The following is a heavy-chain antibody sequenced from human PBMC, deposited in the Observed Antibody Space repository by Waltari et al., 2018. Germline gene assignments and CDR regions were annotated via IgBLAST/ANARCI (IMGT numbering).Heavy chain of an antibody. V-gene: IGHV3-43*01. CDR1: GVTFDDYT. J-gene: IGHJ4*02. Sequence: EVQLVESGGVVVQPGGSLRLSCAASGVTFDDYTMHWVRQAPGKGLEVVSFMSWDGGSTYYAESVKGRFTISRDNSKNSLYLQMNSLRTQHTALYYGAKSRGYSYGLNVDYWGQGTLGTVSS. CDR3: AKSRGYSYGLNVDY. D-gene: IGHD5-18*01. CDR2: MSWDGGST.